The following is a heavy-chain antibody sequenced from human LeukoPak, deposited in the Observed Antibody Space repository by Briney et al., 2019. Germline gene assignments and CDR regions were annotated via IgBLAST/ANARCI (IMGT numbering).Heavy chain of an antibody. CDR3: ARERGYNYGYSGYYDQ. Sequence: GGPLRLSCAASGFTFSNFEMNWVPQAPGKGLDWISYISTSGASTYYADSVKGRFTVSRDNAKNSMYLRMDTLRAEDTAVYYCARERGYNYGYSGYYDQWGQGILVTVSS. D-gene: IGHD5-18*01. V-gene: IGHV3-48*03. CDR2: ISTSGAST. CDR1: GFTFSNFE. J-gene: IGHJ4*02.